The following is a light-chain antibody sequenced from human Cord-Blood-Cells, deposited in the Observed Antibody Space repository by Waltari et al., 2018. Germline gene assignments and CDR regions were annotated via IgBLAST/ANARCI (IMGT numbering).Light chain of an antibody. V-gene: IGLV2-11*01. J-gene: IGLJ3*02. CDR1: SSDVGGYTY. CDR2: DGS. Sequence: QSALTQPRSVSRSPGQSVTISCTGTSSDVGGYTYVSWYQQHPGKAPKLMIYDGSKLPSGVPDRFSGSKSGNTASLTISGLQAEDEADYYCCSYAGSYTWVFGGGTKLTVL. CDR3: CSYAGSYTWV.